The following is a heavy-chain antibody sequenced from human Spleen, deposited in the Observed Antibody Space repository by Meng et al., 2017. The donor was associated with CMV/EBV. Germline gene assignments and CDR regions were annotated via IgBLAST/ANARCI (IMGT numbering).Heavy chain of an antibody. D-gene: IGHD5-18*01. CDR1: GFTFSNYW. CDR2: IKEDGSEK. V-gene: IGHV3-7*01. J-gene: IGHJ4*02. CDR3: AKDGGTAMSHFDY. Sequence: GESLKISCAASGFTFSNYWMTWLRQAPGRGLELVAHIKEDGSEKYFVGSVKGRFTISRDNAKNSLYLQMNSLRAEDTAVYYCAKDGGTAMSHFDYWGQGTLVTVSS.